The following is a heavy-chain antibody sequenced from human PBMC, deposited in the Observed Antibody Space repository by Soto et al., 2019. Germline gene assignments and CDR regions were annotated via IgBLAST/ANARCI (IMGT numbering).Heavy chain of an antibody. CDR2: INPNSGGT. D-gene: IGHD5-18*01. CDR1: GYTFTGYY. V-gene: IGHV1-2*02. CDR3: ARDQVGDTAMGT. Sequence: VASVKVSCKASGYTFTGYYMHWVRQAPGQGLEWMGWINPNSGGTNYAQKFQGRVTMTRDTSISTAYMELSRLRSDDTAVYYCARDQVGDTAMGTWGQGTLVTVSS. J-gene: IGHJ5*02.